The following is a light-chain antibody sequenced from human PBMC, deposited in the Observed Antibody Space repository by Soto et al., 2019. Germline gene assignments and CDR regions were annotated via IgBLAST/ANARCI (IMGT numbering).Light chain of an antibody. J-gene: IGKJ4*01. V-gene: IGKV3-20*01. CDR1: QSVSTSY. CDR2: GAS. CDR3: QEYGSVPLT. Sequence: EIVLTQSPGTLSLSPGERATLSCRASQSVSTSYLAWYQQKPGQAPRLLIYGASSRATGIPDRFSGSGSGADFTLPSSRLEPEDFAVYYCQEYGSVPLTFGGGTKVEIK.